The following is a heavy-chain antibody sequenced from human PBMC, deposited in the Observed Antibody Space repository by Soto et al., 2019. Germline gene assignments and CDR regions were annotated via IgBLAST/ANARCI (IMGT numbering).Heavy chain of an antibody. CDR2: IYYSGST. J-gene: IGHJ4*02. CDR3: AISNRENYFDY. V-gene: IGHV4-31*03. Sequence: QVQLQESGPGLVKPSQTLSLTCTVSGGSISSGGYYWSWIRQHPGKGLEWIGYIYYSGSTYYNPSLKSRVTISVDTSKNQFPLKLSPVTAADTAVYYGAISNRENYFDYWGQGTLVTVSS. CDR1: GGSISSGGYY.